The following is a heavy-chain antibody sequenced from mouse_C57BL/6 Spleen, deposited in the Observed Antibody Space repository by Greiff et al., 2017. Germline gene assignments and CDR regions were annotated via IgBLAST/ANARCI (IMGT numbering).Heavy chain of an antibody. V-gene: IGHV14-3*01. D-gene: IGHD2-3*01. CDR1: GFNIKNTY. CDR2: IDPANGNT. J-gene: IGHJ1*03. CDR3: ARGWLLPLDV. Sequence: VQLQQSVAELVRPGASVKLSCTASGFNIKNTYMHXVKQRPEQGLEWIGRIDPANGNTKYAPKFQGKATITADTSSNTAYLQLSSLTSEDTAIYYCARGWLLPLDVWGTGTTVTVSS.